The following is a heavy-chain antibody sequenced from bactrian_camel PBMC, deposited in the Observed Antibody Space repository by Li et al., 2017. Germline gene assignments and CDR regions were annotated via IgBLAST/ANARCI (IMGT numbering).Heavy chain of an antibody. CDR3: SDFNN. Sequence: DVQLVESGGGSVQAGGSLRLSCAASGFTFSSYGMHWVRQAPGKGLEWVSRISGGGDTTYYADSLKGRFTMSSDDAKNTVYLQINSLKSDDTAVYFCSDFNNWGPGTQVTVS. CDR1: GFTFSSYG. J-gene: IGHJ4*01. V-gene: IGHV3S40*01. CDR2: ISGGGDTT.